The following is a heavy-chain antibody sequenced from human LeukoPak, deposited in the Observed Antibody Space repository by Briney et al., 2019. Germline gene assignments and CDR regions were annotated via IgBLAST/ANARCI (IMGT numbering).Heavy chain of an antibody. CDR3: ARVTNSGLYYFDY. J-gene: IGHJ4*02. D-gene: IGHD6-19*01. CDR2: INPNSGGT. CDR1: GYTFTGSY. Sequence: ASVKVSCKASGYTFTGSYMHWVGQAPGQGLEWMGWINPNSGGTNYAQKFQGRVTMTRDMSISTAYMELSRLRSDDTAVYYCARVTNSGLYYFDYWGQGTLVTVAS. V-gene: IGHV1-2*02.